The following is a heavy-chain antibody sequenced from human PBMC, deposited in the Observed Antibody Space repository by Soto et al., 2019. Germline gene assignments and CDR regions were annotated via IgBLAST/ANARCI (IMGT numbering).Heavy chain of an antibody. D-gene: IGHD3-3*01. CDR2: INHTGGT. CDR3: ASRITVFAAENRWFEP. V-gene: IGHV4-34*02. J-gene: IGHJ5*02. Sequence: QVHLQQWGAGLLKPSETLSLTCAVYGGSVNGYYWNWIRQPPGKGLEWIGEINHTGGTHYNPSLKRRVNISVDTSMDPSSLKFSFVLTAETAIYYCASRITVFAAENRWFEPWGQGTLVTVSS. CDR1: GGSVNGYY.